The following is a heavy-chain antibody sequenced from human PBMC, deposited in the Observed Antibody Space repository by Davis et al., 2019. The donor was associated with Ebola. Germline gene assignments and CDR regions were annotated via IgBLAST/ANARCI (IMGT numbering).Heavy chain of an antibody. D-gene: IGHD2-2*01. V-gene: IGHV1-69*02. CDR3: ERGRYISSPAL. CDR2: IIPLLGVA. J-gene: IGHJ4*02. CDR1: GDTFNNYS. Sequence: AASVKVSCKASGDTFNNYSIRWVRQAPGQGLEWMGRIIPLLGVANYAPKFQGRITLTADTSTSTAYLELSGLKFDDTAVYYCERGRYISSPALWGQGTLVTVSS.